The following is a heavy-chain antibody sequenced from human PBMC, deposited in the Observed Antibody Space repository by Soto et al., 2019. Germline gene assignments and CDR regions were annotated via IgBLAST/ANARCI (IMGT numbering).Heavy chain of an antibody. V-gene: IGHV3-15*01. CDR1: GFTFSSYA. D-gene: IGHD3-22*01. CDR2: IKSKTDGGTT. J-gene: IGHJ4*01. CDR3: TTDSYSTIIIVRFDY. Sequence: GGSLRLSCAAPGFTFSSYAMSWVRQAPGKGLEWVGRIKSKTDGGTTDYAEPVKGRFAISRDDSNNMVYLQMNSLKIEDTAVYYCTTDSYSTIIIVRFDYWGHGTLVTVSS.